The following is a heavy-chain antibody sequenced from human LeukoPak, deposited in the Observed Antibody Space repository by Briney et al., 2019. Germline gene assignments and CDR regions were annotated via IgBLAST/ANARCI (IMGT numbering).Heavy chain of an antibody. D-gene: IGHD3-22*01. CDR3: ARTTDSSGFSSFQH. CDR2: IYHSGST. V-gene: IGHV4-4*02. CDR1: GGSISSSNW. Sequence: TSSETLSLTCAVSGGSISSSNWWSWVRQPPGKGLEWIGEIYHSGSTNYNPSLKSRVTISVDKSKNQFSLKLNSVTAADTAVYYCARTTDSSGFSSFQHWGQGTLVTVSS. J-gene: IGHJ1*01.